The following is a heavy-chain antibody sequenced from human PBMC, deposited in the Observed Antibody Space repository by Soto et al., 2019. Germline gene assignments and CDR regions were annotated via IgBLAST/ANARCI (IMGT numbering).Heavy chain of an antibody. D-gene: IGHD6-19*01. Sequence: PGGSLRLSCAASGFTFSSYAMHWVRQAPGKGLEWVAVISYDGSNKYYADSVKGRFTISRDNSKNTLYLQMNSLRAEDTAVYYCAGAVAVTWDLYGMDVWGQGTLVTVSS. CDR3: AGAVAVTWDLYGMDV. CDR2: ISYDGSNK. V-gene: IGHV3-30-3*01. CDR1: GFTFSSYA. J-gene: IGHJ6*02.